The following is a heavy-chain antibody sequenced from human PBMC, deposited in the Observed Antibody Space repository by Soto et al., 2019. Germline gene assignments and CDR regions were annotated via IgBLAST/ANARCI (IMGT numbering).Heavy chain of an antibody. CDR3: ARGVVVTAIVY. CDR2: IYYSGST. CDR1: GGSISSGGYY. Sequence: QVQLQESGPGLVKPSQTLSLTCTVSGGSISSGGYYWSWIRPHQGKGLEWIGYIYYSGSTYYKRSHKSRVTISVDTSKNQYSLKRSSVTAADTAVYYCARGVVVTAIVYWGQGTLVTVSS. J-gene: IGHJ4*02. V-gene: IGHV4-31*03. D-gene: IGHD2-21*02.